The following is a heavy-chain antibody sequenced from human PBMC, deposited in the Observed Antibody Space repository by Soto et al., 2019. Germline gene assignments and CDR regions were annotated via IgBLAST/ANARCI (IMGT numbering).Heavy chain of an antibody. V-gene: IGHV1-69*13. CDR1: GGTFSSYA. Sequence: ASVKVSCKASGGTFSSYAISWVRQGPGQGLEWMGGIIPIFGTANYAQKFQGRVTITADESTSTAYMELSSLRSEDTAVYYCASRPTTYYYDSSPRAFDIWGQGTMVTVSS. D-gene: IGHD3-22*01. CDR3: ASRPTTYYYDSSPRAFDI. CDR2: IIPIFGTA. J-gene: IGHJ3*02.